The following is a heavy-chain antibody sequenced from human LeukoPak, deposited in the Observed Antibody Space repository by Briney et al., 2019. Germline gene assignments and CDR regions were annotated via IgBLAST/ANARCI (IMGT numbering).Heavy chain of an antibody. CDR1: GGSISSYY. V-gene: IGHV4-59*12. Sequence: SETLSLTCTVSGGSISSYYWSWIRQPPGKGLEWIGYIYYSGSTNYNPSLKSRVTISVDTSRNQFSLKLSSVTAADTAVYYCARGPRYTRPVDYWGQGTLVTVSS. J-gene: IGHJ4*02. CDR3: ARGPRYTRPVDY. D-gene: IGHD1-14*01. CDR2: IYYSGST.